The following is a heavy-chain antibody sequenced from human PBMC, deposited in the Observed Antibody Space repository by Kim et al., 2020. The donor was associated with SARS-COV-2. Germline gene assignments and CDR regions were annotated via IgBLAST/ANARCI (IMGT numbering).Heavy chain of an antibody. V-gene: IGHV1-69*13. CDR1: GGTFSSYA. CDR2: IIPIFGTA. Sequence: SVKVSCKASGGTFSSYAISWVRQAPGQGLEWMGGIIPIFGTANYAQKFQGRVTITADESTSTAYMELSSLRSEDTAVYYCARGRLRGYCSSTSCPVAFDIWGQGTMVTVSS. J-gene: IGHJ3*02. CDR3: ARGRLRGYCSSTSCPVAFDI. D-gene: IGHD2-2*01.